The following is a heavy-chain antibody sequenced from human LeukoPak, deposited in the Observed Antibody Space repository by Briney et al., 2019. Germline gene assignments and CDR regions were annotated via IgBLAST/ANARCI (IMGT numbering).Heavy chain of an antibody. CDR2: IYSGGST. CDR3: ASEYYYGSGDPGGFD. CDR1: GGSFSGYY. V-gene: IGHV3-66*01. Sequence: ETLSLTCAVYGGSFSGYYWSWIRQPPGKGLEWVSVIYSGGSTYYADSVKGRFTISRDNSKNTLYLQMNSLRAEDTAVYYCASEYYYGSGDPGGFDWGQGTLVTVSS. D-gene: IGHD3-10*01. J-gene: IGHJ4*02.